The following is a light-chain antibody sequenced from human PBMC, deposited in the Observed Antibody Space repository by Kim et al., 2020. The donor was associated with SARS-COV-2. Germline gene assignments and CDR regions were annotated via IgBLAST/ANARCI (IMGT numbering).Light chain of an antibody. J-gene: IGKJ5*01. CDR3: QQHNSYSST. Sequence: ASVGDRVTITCQASQDISTYLAWYQQKPGKAPKLLIYAASTLQSGVPSRFSGSGFGTDFTLIISSLQPEDFATYYCQQHNSYSSTFGQGTQLEIK. CDR2: AAS. CDR1: QDISTY. V-gene: IGKV1-9*01.